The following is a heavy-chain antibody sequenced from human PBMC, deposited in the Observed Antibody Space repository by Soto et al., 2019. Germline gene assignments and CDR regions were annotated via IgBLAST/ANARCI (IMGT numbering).Heavy chain of an antibody. V-gene: IGHV3-74*01. D-gene: IGHD3-10*01. CDR1: GLTFNNYW. J-gene: IGHJ4*02. CDR2: INGDGRTT. Sequence: EVQLVESGGALVQPGGSLRLSCTASGLTFNNYWMHWVRQAPGKGPVWVSRINGDGRTTTYADSVRGRFTISRDNAKNTVYLQMNSLRAEDTAVYYCAGGDYAGAGTFYLTDHWGQGTLVTVSS. CDR3: AGGDYAGAGTFYLTDH.